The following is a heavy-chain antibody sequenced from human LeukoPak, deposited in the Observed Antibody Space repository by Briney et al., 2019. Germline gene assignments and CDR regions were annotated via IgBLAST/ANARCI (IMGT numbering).Heavy chain of an antibody. V-gene: IGHV4-39*01. Sequence: SETLSLTCTVSGGSISSSSAYWGWIRQPPGKGLEWIGSIYYSKNTYYNPSLKSRVTISADTSKNQFSLKLSSVTAADTAVYYCARQGCSGNTCFYAFDIWGQGTMVTVSS. CDR2: IYYSKNT. CDR3: ARQGCSGNTCFYAFDI. J-gene: IGHJ3*02. CDR1: GGSISSSSAY. D-gene: IGHD2-2*01.